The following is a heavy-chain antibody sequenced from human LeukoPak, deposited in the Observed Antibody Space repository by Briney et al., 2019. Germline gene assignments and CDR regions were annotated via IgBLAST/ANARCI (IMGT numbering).Heavy chain of an antibody. V-gene: IGHV3-30*18. J-gene: IGHJ6*02. D-gene: IGHD2-21*02. CDR1: GFTFSSYG. CDR2: ISYDGSNK. CDR3: AKGHIVVVTAMDV. Sequence: GRSLRLSCAASGFTFSSYGMHWVRQAPGKGLEWVAVISYDGSNKYYADSVKGRFTISRDNSKNTLYLQMNSLRAEDTAVYYCAKGHIVVVTAMDVWGQGTTVTVSS.